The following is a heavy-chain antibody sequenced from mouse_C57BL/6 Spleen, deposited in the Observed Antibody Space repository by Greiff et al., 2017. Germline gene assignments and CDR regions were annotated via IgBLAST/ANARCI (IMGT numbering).Heavy chain of an antibody. CDR3: ARGGSGTFDY. J-gene: IGHJ2*01. V-gene: IGHV1-59*01. D-gene: IGHD4-1*01. CDR2: IDPSDSYT. CDR1: GYTFTSYW. Sequence: QVQLQQPGAELVRPGTSVKLSCKASGYTFTSYWMHWVKQRPGQGLEWIGVIDPSDSYTNYNQKFKGKATLTVDTSSSTAYMQLSSLTSDDSAVYYCARGGSGTFDYWGQGTTLTVSS.